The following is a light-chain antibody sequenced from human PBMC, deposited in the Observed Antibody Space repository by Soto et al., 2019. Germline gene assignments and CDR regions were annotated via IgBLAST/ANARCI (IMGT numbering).Light chain of an antibody. CDR2: EDN. CDR1: SGSIASNY. Sequence: NFMLTQPHSVSESPGKTVTISCTRSSGSIASNYVQWYQQRPGSAPTTVIYEDNQRPSGVPDRFSGSIDSSSNSASLTNSGLKTEDEADYYCQSYDNSMVVFGGGTKLTVL. V-gene: IGLV6-57*04. J-gene: IGLJ2*01. CDR3: QSYDNSMVV.